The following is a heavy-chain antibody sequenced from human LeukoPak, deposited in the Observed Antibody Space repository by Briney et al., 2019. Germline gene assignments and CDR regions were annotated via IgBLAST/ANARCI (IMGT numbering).Heavy chain of an antibody. D-gene: IGHD2-15*01. CDR1: GGSFSGYY. Sequence: SETLSLTCAVYGGSFSGYYWSWIRQPPGKGLEWIGEINHSGSTNYNPSLKSRVTISVDTSKNQFSLKLSSVTAADTVVYYCARGPRYCSGGSCYSFRRLGAFDIWGQGTMVTVSS. V-gene: IGHV4-34*01. CDR3: ARGPRYCSGGSCYSFRRLGAFDI. CDR2: INHSGST. J-gene: IGHJ3*02.